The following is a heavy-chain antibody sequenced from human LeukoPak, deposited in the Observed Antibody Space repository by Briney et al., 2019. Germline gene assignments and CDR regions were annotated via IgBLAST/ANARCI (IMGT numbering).Heavy chain of an antibody. V-gene: IGHV4-59*01. J-gene: IGHJ3*02. Sequence: MPSETLSLTCTVSGGSISSYYWSWIRQPPGKGLEWIGYIYYNGATDYNPSLKSRVTFSVDTSKNEFSLKLRFVTAADTAVYYCARYLVYGSSGFDDALDIWGQGTVVTVSP. CDR2: IYYNGAT. D-gene: IGHD3-22*01. CDR3: ARYLVYGSSGFDDALDI. CDR1: GGSISSYY.